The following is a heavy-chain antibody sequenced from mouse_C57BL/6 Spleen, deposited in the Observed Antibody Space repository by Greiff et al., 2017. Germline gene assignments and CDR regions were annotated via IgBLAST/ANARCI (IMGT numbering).Heavy chain of an antibody. CDR2: IDPTSGGT. V-gene: IGHV1-72*01. D-gene: IGHD1-1*01. Sequence: QVQLQQPGAELVKPGASVKLSCKASGYTFTSYWMHWVKQRPGRGLEWIGRIDPTSGGTKYNEKFKSKATLTVDKPSSTAYMQLSSLTSEDSAVXYCARWGYGSSYWYFDVWGTGTTVTVSS. CDR1: GYTFTSYW. CDR3: ARWGYGSSYWYFDV. J-gene: IGHJ1*03.